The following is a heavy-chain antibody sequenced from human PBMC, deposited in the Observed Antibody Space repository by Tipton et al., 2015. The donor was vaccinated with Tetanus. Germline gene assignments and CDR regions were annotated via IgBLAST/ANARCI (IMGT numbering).Heavy chain of an antibody. Sequence: SLRLSCAASGFTFSSYGMHWVRQAPGKGLEWVAVIWYDGSNKYYADSVKGRFTISRDNSKNTLYLQMNSLRAEDTAVYYCARGHGGYNCHFDYWGQGTLVTVSS. D-gene: IGHD5-24*01. CDR2: IWYDGSNK. CDR1: GFTFSSYG. V-gene: IGHV3-33*01. J-gene: IGHJ4*02. CDR3: ARGHGGYNCHFDY.